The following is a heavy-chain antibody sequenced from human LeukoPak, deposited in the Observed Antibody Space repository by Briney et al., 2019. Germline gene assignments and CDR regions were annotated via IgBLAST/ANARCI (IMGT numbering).Heavy chain of an antibody. V-gene: IGHV4-39*01. J-gene: IGHJ4*02. CDR1: GGSISSSSYY. CDR3: AVWLYSDTGMVYFFDY. Sequence: SETLSLTCTVSGGSISSSSYYWGWIRQPPGKGLEWIGSIYYSGSTYYNPSLKSRVTISVDTSKNQFSLKLSSVTAADTAVYYCAVWLYSDTGMVYFFDYWGQGTLVTVSS. CDR2: IYYSGST. D-gene: IGHD5-18*01.